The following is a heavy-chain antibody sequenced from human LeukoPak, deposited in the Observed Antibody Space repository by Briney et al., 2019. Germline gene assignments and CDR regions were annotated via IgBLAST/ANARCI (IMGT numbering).Heavy chain of an antibody. CDR3: ARDIIGHCSSTSCYLNSYYYYYGMDV. CDR1: GFTVSSNY. J-gene: IGHJ6*02. D-gene: IGHD2-2*01. CDR2: ISSGGST. Sequence: GGSLRLSCAASGFTVSSNYMSWVRQAPGKGLEWVSVISSGGSTYYADSVKGRFTISRDNSKNTLYLQMNSLRAEDTAVYYCARDIIGHCSSTSCYLNSYYYYYGMDVWGQGTTVTVSS. V-gene: IGHV3-66*01.